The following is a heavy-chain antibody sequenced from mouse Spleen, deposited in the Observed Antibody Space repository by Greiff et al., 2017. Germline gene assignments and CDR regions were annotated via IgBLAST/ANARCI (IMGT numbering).Heavy chain of an antibody. Sequence: VKLMESGAELARPGASVKLSCKASGYTFTDYYINWVKQRTGQGLEWIGQIYPGDGDTNYNGKFKGKATLTADKSSSTAYMQLSSLTSEDSAVYFCARSSITTVVGGAMDYWGQGTSVTVSS. CDR2: IYPGDGDT. CDR1: GYTFTDYY. D-gene: IGHD1-1*01. CDR3: ARSSITTVVGGAMDY. V-gene: IGHV1-77*01. J-gene: IGHJ4*01.